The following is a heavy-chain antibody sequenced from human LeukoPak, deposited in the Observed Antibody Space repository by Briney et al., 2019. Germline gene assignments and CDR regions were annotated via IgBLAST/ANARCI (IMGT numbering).Heavy chain of an antibody. CDR3: AIYYYGSGVNRHNWFDP. J-gene: IGHJ5*02. D-gene: IGHD3-10*01. CDR1: GGSLSSGDYY. Sequence: SETLSLTCTVSGGSLSSGDYYWSWIRQPPGKGLEWIGYIYYSGSTYYNPSLKSRVTISVDTSKNQFSLKLSSVTAADTAVYYCAIYYYGSGVNRHNWFDPWGQGTLVTVSS. CDR2: IYYSGST. V-gene: IGHV4-30-4*01.